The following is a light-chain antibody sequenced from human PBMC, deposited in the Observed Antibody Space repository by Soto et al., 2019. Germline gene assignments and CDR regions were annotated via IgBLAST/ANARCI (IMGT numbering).Light chain of an antibody. V-gene: IGKV3-11*01. Sequence: EVVLTQSPGTLSLSPGERATLTCRASQSGSGYLAWYQHKPGQTPRPLVYSASKRAPGTPARFSGSGSGTDFILTSSSLEPEDFTVYYCQQRSSWPYTFGPGTKLEI. CDR3: QQRSSWPYT. CDR2: SAS. J-gene: IGKJ2*01. CDR1: QSGSGY.